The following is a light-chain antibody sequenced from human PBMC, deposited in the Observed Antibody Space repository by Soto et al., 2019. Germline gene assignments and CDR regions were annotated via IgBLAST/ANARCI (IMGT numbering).Light chain of an antibody. CDR1: QSVLYSSNNKNY. V-gene: IGKV4-1*01. CDR3: QQYYSTPLT. CDR2: WAS. Sequence: IVMTQSPDSLAVSLGERATINCKSSQSVLYSSNNKNYLAWYQQKPGQPPKLLIYWASTRESGVPDRFSGRGSGTDFTLTISSLQAEEVAVYYCQQYYSTPLTFGGGTKVEIK. J-gene: IGKJ4*01.